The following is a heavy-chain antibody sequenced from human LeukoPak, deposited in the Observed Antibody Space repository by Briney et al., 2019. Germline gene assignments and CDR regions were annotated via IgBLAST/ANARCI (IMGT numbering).Heavy chain of an antibody. V-gene: IGHV3-23*01. CDR3: AKGAATAGILDY. J-gene: IGHJ4*02. Sequence: PGGSLRLSCAASGFTFSSYAMSWVRQAPGKGLEWVSTITSGGSTYYADSVKGRFTISRDNSKNKLYLHMNSVRAEDTAVYYCAKGAATAGILDYWGQGTLVTVSS. D-gene: IGHD6-13*01. CDR2: ITSGGST. CDR1: GFTFSSYA.